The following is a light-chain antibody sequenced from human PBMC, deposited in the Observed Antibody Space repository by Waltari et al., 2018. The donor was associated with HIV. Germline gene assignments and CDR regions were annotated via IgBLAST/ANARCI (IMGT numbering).Light chain of an antibody. J-gene: IGKJ1*01. CDR3: QQYNPYPWT. CDR2: KAS. V-gene: IGKV1-5*03. Sequence: EIQMTQSPSTLSAFVGDRVTITCRASKRMKAGLAWYQKKPGKDAKLLSDKASKLEIGVQARFSGSGSGTEFTLTISSLQPDDFATYYCQQYNPYPWTFGQGTKVEVK. CDR1: KRMKAG.